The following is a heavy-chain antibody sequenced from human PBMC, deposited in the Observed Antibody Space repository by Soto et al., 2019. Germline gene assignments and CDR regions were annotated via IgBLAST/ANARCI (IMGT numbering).Heavy chain of an antibody. CDR1: GGSISSSNW. J-gene: IGHJ4*02. Sequence: QVQLQESGPGLMKPSGTLSLTCAVSGGSISSSNWWSWVRQPPGTGLEWIGEIYHSWSTNDNPSLKRRLPIAVYTSHNPFSLKLSSRSSADKAVYYCVRVSPLYYDILTGYYLYYFDYWGQGTLVTVSS. CDR2: IYHSWST. CDR3: VRVSPLYYDILTGYYLYYFDY. V-gene: IGHV4-4*02. D-gene: IGHD3-9*01.